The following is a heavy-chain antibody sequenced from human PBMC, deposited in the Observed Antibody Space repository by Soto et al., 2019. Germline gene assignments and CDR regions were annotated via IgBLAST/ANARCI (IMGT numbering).Heavy chain of an antibody. CDR2: IYHSGT. CDR1: GYPITSGYY. D-gene: IGHD2-21*02. CDR3: ARKLITSTTKGDTNWFDP. V-gene: IGHV4-38-2*01. J-gene: IGHJ5*02. Sequence: SETLSLTCAVSGYPITSGYYWGWIRQPPGKGLEWIGRIYHSGTYYSPSLKSRVTMSIDTSKNRFSLKLNSVTAADTAVYFCARKLITSTTKGDTNWFDPCGQGTLVTVSS.